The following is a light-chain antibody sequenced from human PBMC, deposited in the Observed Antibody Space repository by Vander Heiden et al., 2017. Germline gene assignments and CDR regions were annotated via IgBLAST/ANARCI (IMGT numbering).Light chain of an antibody. CDR3: QQYDNLHPNHLT. J-gene: IGKJ3*01. CDR2: DAS. CDR1: QDISNY. Sequence: DIQMTQSPSSLSASVGDRVTITCQARQDISNYLNWYQQKPGKAPKLLIYDASNLETGVPSRFSGSGSGTDFTFTISSLQPEDIATYYCQQYDNLHPNHLTFGHGTKVHIK. V-gene: IGKV1-33*01.